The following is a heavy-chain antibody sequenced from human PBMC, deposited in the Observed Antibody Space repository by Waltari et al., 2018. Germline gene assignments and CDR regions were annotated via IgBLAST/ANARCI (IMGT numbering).Heavy chain of an antibody. CDR2: MTYGGNT. CDR3: ARRSRDSSGHFYSDY. CDR1: GDPISSKTYS. D-gene: IGHD3-22*01. V-gene: IGHV4-39*01. J-gene: IGHJ4*02. Sequence: LQLQESGPGLVKPSETLSLTCSVSGDPISSKTYSWAWIRQPPGEGRGWIATMTYGGNTFSKPSLKSRITLTMDTSKNQFSLVLTSVTAADTAVYYCARRSRDSSGHFYSDYWGQGTLVTVSS.